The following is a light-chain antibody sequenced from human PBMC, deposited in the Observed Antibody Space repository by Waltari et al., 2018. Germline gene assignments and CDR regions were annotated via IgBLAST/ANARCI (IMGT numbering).Light chain of an antibody. CDR1: ALPQQS. CDR2: KDN. Sequence: SYELTQPPSVAVSPGQTARITCPGHALPQQSANWYQQNAGQAPILVIYKDNERPSGIPERFSGSSSGTIVTLTISGVQAEDEADYYCQSADSSGASRVFGGGTKLTVL. J-gene: IGLJ3*02. CDR3: QSADSSGASRV. V-gene: IGLV3-25*03.